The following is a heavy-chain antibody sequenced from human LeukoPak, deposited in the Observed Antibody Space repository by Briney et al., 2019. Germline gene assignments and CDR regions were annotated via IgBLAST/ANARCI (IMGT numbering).Heavy chain of an antibody. CDR1: GFTFSSYA. J-gene: IGHJ4*02. D-gene: IGHD3-10*01. V-gene: IGHV4-34*08. CDR3: PLWFGELVSSNFDY. Sequence: GSLRLSCAASGFTFSSYAMSWIRQPPGKGLEWIGEINHSGSTYYNPSLKSRVTISVDTSKNQFSLKLSSVTAADTAVYYCPLWFGELVSSNFDYWGQGTLVTVSS. CDR2: INHSGST.